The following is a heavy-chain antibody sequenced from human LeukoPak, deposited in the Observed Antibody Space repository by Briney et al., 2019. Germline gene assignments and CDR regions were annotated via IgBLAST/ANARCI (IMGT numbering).Heavy chain of an antibody. D-gene: IGHD6-13*01. Sequence: SETLSLTCTVSGGSISSSSYYWGWIRQPPGKGLEWIGSIYYSGSTYYNPSLKSRVTISVDTSKNQFSLKLSSVTAADTAVYHCARRFSAAAGIGYWGQGTLVTVSS. CDR2: IYYSGST. CDR1: GGSISSSSYY. J-gene: IGHJ4*02. CDR3: ARRFSAAAGIGY. V-gene: IGHV4-39*01.